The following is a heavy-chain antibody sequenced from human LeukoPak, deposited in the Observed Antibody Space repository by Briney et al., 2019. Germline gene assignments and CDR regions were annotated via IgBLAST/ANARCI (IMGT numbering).Heavy chain of an antibody. Sequence: GGSLRLSCAASGFTFSSYSMNWVRQAPGKGLEWVSYISSSSSTIYYADSVKGRFTISRDNAKNSLYLQMNSLRAEDTAVYYCAREYCSSTSCYRDAFDIWGQGTMVTVSS. J-gene: IGHJ3*02. D-gene: IGHD2-2*01. CDR2: ISSSSSTI. V-gene: IGHV3-48*04. CDR3: AREYCSSTSCYRDAFDI. CDR1: GFTFSSYS.